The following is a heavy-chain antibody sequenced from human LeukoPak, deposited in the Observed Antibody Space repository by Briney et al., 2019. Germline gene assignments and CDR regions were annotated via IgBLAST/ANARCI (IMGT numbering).Heavy chain of an antibody. Sequence: SSQTLSLTCAVSGGSISSGGYSWNWIRQPPGKGLEWIGYIYHSGSTYYNPSLKSRVTISVDRSKNQFSLKLSSVTAADTAVYYRARARYCSGGNCDAFDIWGQGTMVTVSS. J-gene: IGHJ3*02. CDR3: ARARYCSGGNCDAFDI. CDR2: IYHSGST. CDR1: GGSISSGGYS. D-gene: IGHD2-15*01. V-gene: IGHV4-30-2*01.